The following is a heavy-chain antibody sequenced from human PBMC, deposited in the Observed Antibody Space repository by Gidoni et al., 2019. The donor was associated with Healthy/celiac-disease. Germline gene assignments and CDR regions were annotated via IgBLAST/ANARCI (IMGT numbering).Heavy chain of an antibody. D-gene: IGHD6-19*01. CDR2: ISYDGSNK. CDR1: GFTFSSYA. J-gene: IGHJ4*02. V-gene: IGHV3-30*04. Sequence: QVQLVESGGGVVQPGRSLRLPCAASGFTFSSYAMHWVRQAPGKGLEWVAVISYDGSNKYYADSVKGRFTISRDNSKNTLYLQMNSLRAEDTAVYYCARDRRYSSGWYYFDYWGQGTLVTVSS. CDR3: ARDRRYSSGWYYFDY.